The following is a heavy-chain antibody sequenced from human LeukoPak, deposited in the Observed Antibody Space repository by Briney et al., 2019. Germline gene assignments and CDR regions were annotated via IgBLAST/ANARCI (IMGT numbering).Heavy chain of an antibody. CDR1: GFTFSSYG. V-gene: IGHV3-23*05. Sequence: GGSLRLSCAASGFTFSSYGMSWVRQAPGKGLEWVSAIETGGASTYYADSVKGRFSISRDNSKNTLYLQMNSLRAEDTAVYYCAKVSGVITVFDYWGQGTLVTVSS. D-gene: IGHD3-22*01. J-gene: IGHJ4*02. CDR3: AKVSGVITVFDY. CDR2: IETGGAST.